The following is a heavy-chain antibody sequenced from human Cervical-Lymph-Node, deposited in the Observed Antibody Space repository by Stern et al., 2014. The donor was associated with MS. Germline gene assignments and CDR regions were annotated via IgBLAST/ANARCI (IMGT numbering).Heavy chain of an antibody. CDR1: GYTFPAYY. V-gene: IGHV1-2*02. CDR2: VNPTSGGT. CDR3: ARGPNEHWGGHYNSNGMDV. Sequence: VPLVASGAEVTKPGASVKVSCTASGYTFPAYYLHWVRQAPGPGLAWMGWVNPTSGGTSYAPKFHGRGAMTRDTSTSTAFMELSTLTSDDTAFYYCARGPNEHWGGHYNSNGMDVWGQGTTVTVSS. D-gene: IGHD2-21*01. J-gene: IGHJ6*02.